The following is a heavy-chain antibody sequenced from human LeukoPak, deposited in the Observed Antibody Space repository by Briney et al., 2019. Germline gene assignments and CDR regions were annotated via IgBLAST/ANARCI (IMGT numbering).Heavy chain of an antibody. Sequence: GSLRLSCAASGFTFHMTWVRQAPGKGLEWVSSISDSGRSTYYADSVKGRFTISRDTSKNTIYLQMSSLTAEDTAVYYCAKDRGSSWASDYWGQGTLVTVSS. V-gene: IGHV3-23*01. J-gene: IGHJ4*02. CDR3: AKDRGSSWASDY. CDR1: GFTFH. D-gene: IGHD6-13*01. CDR2: ISDSGRST.